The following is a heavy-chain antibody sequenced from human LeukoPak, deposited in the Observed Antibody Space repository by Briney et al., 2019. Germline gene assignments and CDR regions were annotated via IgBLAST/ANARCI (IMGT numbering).Heavy chain of an antibody. CDR1: GFTFTNYA. CDR2: LTGDGGT. D-gene: IGHD1-20*01. J-gene: IGHJ4*02. CDR3: AKVKWKLIGYFDY. V-gene: IGHV3-23*01. Sequence: GGSLRLSCAASGFTFTNYAMSWVRQAPGKGLEWVSVLTGDGGTYYADSVKGRFTNPRDDSKNTLFLQMNSLRAEDTAVYFCAKVKWKLIGYFDYWGQGTLVTVSS.